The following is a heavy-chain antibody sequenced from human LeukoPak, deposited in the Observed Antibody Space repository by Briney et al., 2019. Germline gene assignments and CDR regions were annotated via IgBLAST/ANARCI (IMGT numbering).Heavy chain of an antibody. Sequence: PSETLSLTCTVSGGSISSSSYYWGWIRQPPGKGLEWIGSIYYSGSTYYNPSLKSRVTISVDTSKNQFSLKLSSVTAADTAVYYCARHVIWMATDYWGQGTLVTVSS. D-gene: IGHD5-12*01. CDR2: IYYSGST. CDR1: GGSISSSSYY. CDR3: ARHVIWMATDY. V-gene: IGHV4-39*01. J-gene: IGHJ4*02.